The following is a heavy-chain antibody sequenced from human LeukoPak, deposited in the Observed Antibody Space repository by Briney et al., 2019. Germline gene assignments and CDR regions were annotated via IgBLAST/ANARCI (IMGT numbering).Heavy chain of an antibody. CDR1: GFTFSSYW. CDR2: INSDGSST. J-gene: IGHJ4*02. Sequence: GGSLRLSCAASGFTFSSYWMHWVRQAPGKGLVWVSRINSDGSSTSYADSVKGRFTISRDNAKNTLYLQMNSLRAEDTAVYCCASIEYYYDSSGYYYPDDYWGQGTLVTVSS. V-gene: IGHV3-74*01. D-gene: IGHD3-22*01. CDR3: ASIEYYYDSSGYYYPDDY.